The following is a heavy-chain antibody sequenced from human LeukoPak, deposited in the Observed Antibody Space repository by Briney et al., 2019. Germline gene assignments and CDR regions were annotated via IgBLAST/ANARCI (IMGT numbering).Heavy chain of an antibody. Sequence: SETLSLTCTVSGGSISSSSYYWGWIRQPPGKGLEWIGSIYYSGSTYYNPSLKSRVTISVDTSKNQFSLKLSSVTAADTAVYYCARDYGGHFDYWGQGTLVTVSS. CDR2: IYYSGST. V-gene: IGHV4-39*02. J-gene: IGHJ4*02. D-gene: IGHD4-23*01. CDR1: GGSISSSSYY. CDR3: ARDYGGHFDY.